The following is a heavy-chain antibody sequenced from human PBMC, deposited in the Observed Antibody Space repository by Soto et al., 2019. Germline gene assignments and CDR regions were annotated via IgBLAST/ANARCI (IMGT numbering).Heavy chain of an antibody. V-gene: IGHV1-24*01. J-gene: IGHJ5*02. Sequence: ASVKVSCKVSGYTLTELSMHWVRQAPGKGLEWMGGFDPEDGETIYAQKFQGRVTMTEDTSTDTAYMELSSLRSEDTAVYYCAICPLYVLRLVISLFVPWGQRTLVTFSS. CDR1: GYTLTELS. D-gene: IGHD3-16*02. CDR3: AICPLYVLRLVISLFVP. CDR2: FDPEDGET.